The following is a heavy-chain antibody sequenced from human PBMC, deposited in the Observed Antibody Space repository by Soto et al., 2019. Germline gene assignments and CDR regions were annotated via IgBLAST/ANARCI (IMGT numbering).Heavy chain of an antibody. V-gene: IGHV4-39*07. D-gene: IGHD6-19*01. CDR3: ARELSSGWYRNRNAFDY. Sequence: SETLSLTCTVSGGSISSSSYYWGWIRQPPGKGLEWIGSIYYSGSTYYNPSLKSRVTISVDTSKNQFSLKLSSVTAADTAVYYCARELSSGWYRNRNAFDYWGQGTLVTVSS. CDR2: IYYSGST. J-gene: IGHJ4*02. CDR1: GGSISSSSYY.